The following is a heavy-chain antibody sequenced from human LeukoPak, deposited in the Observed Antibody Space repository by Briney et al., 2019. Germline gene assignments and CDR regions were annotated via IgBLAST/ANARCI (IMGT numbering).Heavy chain of an antibody. J-gene: IGHJ4*02. CDR1: GFTVSSNY. D-gene: IGHD3-22*01. Sequence: GGSLRLSCAASGFTVSSNYMSWVRQAPGKGLEWVSVTYGGGSTYYADSVKGRFSISRDNSKNTLYLQMNSLRAEDTAVYYCAKDRPNYYESNGDYYRRNGDYWGQGTLVTVSS. CDR2: TYGGGST. CDR3: AKDRPNYYESNGDYYRRNGDY. V-gene: IGHV3-53*01.